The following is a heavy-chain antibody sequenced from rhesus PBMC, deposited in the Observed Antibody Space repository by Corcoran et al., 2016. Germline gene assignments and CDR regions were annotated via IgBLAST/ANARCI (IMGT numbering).Heavy chain of an antibody. J-gene: IGHJ4*01. V-gene: IGHV4-80*01. CDR2: INGNSGST. CDR1: GASISSYW. CDR3: AIRPPFSITMIVVITPSDY. D-gene: IGHD3-28*01. Sequence: QVQLQESGPGMVKPSETLALTCTVSGASISSYWWTWIRQPPGTGLEWSGGINGNSGSTNYNPSLKSLVTISRDTSKNQFSLKLSSVTAADPAVYYCAIRPPFSITMIVVITPSDYWGQGVLVTVSS.